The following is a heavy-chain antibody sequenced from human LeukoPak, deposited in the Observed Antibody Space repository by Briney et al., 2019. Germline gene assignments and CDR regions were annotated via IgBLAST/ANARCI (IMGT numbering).Heavy chain of an antibody. Sequence: GSLRLSCAASGFTFSSYAMSWIRQPAGKGLEWIGRIYSSGSTNYNPSLKNRVTMSVDTSKNQFSLKLNFVTAADTAVYYCTTSADSAYAFYWGQGTLVAVSS. CDR3: TTSADSAYAFY. CDR2: IYSSGST. D-gene: IGHD5-12*01. CDR1: GFTFSSYA. V-gene: IGHV4-4*07. J-gene: IGHJ4*02.